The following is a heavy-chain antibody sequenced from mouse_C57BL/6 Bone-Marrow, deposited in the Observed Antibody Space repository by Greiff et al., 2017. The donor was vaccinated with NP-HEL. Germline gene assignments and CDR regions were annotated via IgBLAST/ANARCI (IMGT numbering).Heavy chain of an antibody. D-gene: IGHD1-1*01. Sequence: EVQLQQSGPGLVKPSQSLSLTCSVTGYSITSGYYWNWIRQFPGNKLEWMGYISYDGSNNYNPSLKNRISITRDTSKNQFFLKLNSVTTEDTATYYCASYYYGSSYGFDYAMDYWGQGTSVTVSS. J-gene: IGHJ4*01. V-gene: IGHV3-6*01. CDR3: ASYYYGSSYGFDYAMDY. CDR1: GYSITSGYY. CDR2: ISYDGSN.